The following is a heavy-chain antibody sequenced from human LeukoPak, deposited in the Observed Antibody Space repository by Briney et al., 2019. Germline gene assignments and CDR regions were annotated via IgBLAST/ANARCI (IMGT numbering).Heavy chain of an antibody. CDR1: GFTFSSYA. J-gene: IGHJ1*01. Sequence: GGSLRLSCAASGFTFSSYAMTWVRQAPGQGLEWVSSISNDNNYIYYAESVKGRFTISRDYAKSSLFLQMNSLRVEDTAVYYCAKGGSHFQHWGQGTLLTVSS. CDR2: ISNDNNYI. D-gene: IGHD2-15*01. CDR3: AKGGSHFQH. V-gene: IGHV3-21*06.